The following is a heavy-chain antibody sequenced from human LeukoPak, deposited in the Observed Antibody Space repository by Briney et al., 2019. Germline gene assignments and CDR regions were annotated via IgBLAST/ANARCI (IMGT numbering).Heavy chain of an antibody. J-gene: IGHJ5*01. Sequence: ASVKVSCKASGYTFTSYDISWVRQAPGQGLEWMGWIRAYNGDTKYAEKFQGRVTMTTDTSTSTVYMELRGLKSDDTAVYYCARWNLGELLVVNWFDSWGQGTQVIVSA. V-gene: IGHV1-18*01. D-gene: IGHD3-16*01. CDR3: ARWNLGELLVVNWFDS. CDR1: GYTFTSYD. CDR2: IRAYNGDT.